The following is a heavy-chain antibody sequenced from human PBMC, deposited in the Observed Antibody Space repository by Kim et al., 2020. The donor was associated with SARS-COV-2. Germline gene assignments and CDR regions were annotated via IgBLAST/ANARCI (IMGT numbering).Heavy chain of an antibody. CDR3: ARVREGPYYYYGMDV. V-gene: IGHV6-1*01. Sequence: VSVKSRITINPDTSKNQCTLQLNSVTPEDTAVYYCARVREGPYYYYGMDVWGQGTTVTVSS. J-gene: IGHJ6*02.